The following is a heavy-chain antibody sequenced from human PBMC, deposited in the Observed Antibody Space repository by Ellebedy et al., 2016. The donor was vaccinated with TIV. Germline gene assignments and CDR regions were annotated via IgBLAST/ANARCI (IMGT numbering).Heavy chain of an antibody. J-gene: IGHJ4*02. CDR1: GGSISSYY. CDR3: ARPLADTAMEYFDY. Sequence: SETLSLTCTVSGGSISSYYWSWIRQPAGKGLEWIGRIYTSGSTYYNPSLKSRVTISVDTSKNQFSLKLSSVTAADTAVYYCARPLADTAMEYFDYWGQGTLVTVSS. D-gene: IGHD5-18*01. CDR2: IYTSGST. V-gene: IGHV4-4*07.